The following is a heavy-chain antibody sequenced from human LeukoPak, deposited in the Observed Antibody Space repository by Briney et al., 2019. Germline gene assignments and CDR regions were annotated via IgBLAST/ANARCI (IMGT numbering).Heavy chain of an antibody. V-gene: IGHV1-8*01. CDR1: GNTFTSYD. CDR3: ARGPATIPDYYMDV. D-gene: IGHD5-12*01. CDR2: MNPNSGNT. Sequence: ASVRVSCKASGNTFTSYDINWVRQATGQGLEWMGGMNPNSGNTAYAQKFEGRVTMTRDTSISTAYMEVSSLRSEDTAVYYCARGPATIPDYYMDVWGKGTTVTVSS. J-gene: IGHJ6*03.